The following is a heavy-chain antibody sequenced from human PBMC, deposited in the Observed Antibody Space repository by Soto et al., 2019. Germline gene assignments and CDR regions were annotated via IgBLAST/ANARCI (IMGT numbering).Heavy chain of an antibody. Sequence: QVQLMQSGAEVKKPGASVKVSCKASGYTFTSYGISWVRQAPGQGLEWMGWISAYNGNTNYAQKLQGRVTMTTDTSTSTAYMELRSLRSDDTAVYYCARDMDRMIVVAANWFDPWGQGTLVTVSS. J-gene: IGHJ5*02. CDR2: ISAYNGNT. D-gene: IGHD3-22*01. V-gene: IGHV1-18*01. CDR3: ARDMDRMIVVAANWFDP. CDR1: GYTFTSYG.